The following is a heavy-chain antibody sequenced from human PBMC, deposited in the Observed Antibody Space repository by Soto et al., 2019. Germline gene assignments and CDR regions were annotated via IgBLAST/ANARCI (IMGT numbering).Heavy chain of an antibody. Sequence: SVKVSCKASGGTFSSYAMSWVRQAPGKGLEWVSAISGSGGSTYYADSVKGRFTISRDNSKNTLYLQMNSLRAEDTAVYYCAKKGYIALNDGDYDVGYYYYGLECWCQGSTVTVSS. CDR2: ISGSGGST. D-gene: IGHD4-17*01. CDR1: GGTFSSYA. V-gene: IGHV3-23*01. CDR3: AKKGYIALNDGDYDVGYYYYGLEC. J-gene: IGHJ6*02.